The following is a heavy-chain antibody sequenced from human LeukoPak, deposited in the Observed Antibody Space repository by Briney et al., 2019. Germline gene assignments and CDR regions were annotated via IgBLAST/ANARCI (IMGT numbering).Heavy chain of an antibody. CDR1: GFTFSSYA. D-gene: IGHD3-10*01. Sequence: GGSLRLSCAASGFTFSSYAMSWVRQAPGKGLEWVSAISGSGGSTYYADSVKGRFTISRDNSKNTLYLQMNSLRAEDTAVYYCAKDQTDYYGSGSYDYWGQGTLVTVPS. CDR3: AKDQTDYYGSGSYDY. V-gene: IGHV3-23*01. CDR2: ISGSGGST. J-gene: IGHJ4*02.